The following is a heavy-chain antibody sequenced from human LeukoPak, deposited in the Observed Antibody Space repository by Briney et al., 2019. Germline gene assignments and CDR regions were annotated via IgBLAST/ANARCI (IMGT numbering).Heavy chain of an antibody. J-gene: IGHJ4*02. V-gene: IGHV3-23*01. CDR2: ISGSGGST. CDR3: ARDSFYTGYDRGFGY. CDR1: GFTLSSYA. Sequence: GGSLRLSCAASGFTLSSYAMSWVRQAPGKGLEWVSAISGSGGSTYYADSVKGRFIISRDNSKNTLYLQMGSLRGEDTAVYYCARDSFYTGYDRGFGYWGQGTLVTVSS. D-gene: IGHD5-12*01.